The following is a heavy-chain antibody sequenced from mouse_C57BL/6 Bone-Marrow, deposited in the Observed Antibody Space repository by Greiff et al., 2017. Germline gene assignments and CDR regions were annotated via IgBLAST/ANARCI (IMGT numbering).Heavy chain of an antibody. Sequence: VQLQQPGAELVRPGTSVKLSCKASGYTFTSYWMHWVKQRPGQGLEWIGVIDPSDSYTNYNQKFKGKATLTVDTSSSTAYMQLSSLTSEDSAVYYCASLSDYDGSRGYYFDYWGQGTTLTVSS. CDR1: GYTFTSYW. CDR2: IDPSDSYT. CDR3: ASLSDYDGSRGYYFDY. J-gene: IGHJ2*01. D-gene: IGHD1-1*01. V-gene: IGHV1-59*01.